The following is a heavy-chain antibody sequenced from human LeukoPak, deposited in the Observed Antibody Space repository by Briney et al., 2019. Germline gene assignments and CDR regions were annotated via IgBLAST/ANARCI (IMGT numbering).Heavy chain of an antibody. D-gene: IGHD6-19*01. V-gene: IGHV3-23*01. J-gene: IGHJ4*02. CDR3: ARERQWLVRFFDY. CDR1: GFTFSSSA. Sequence: GGSLRLSCAASGFTFSSSAMNWVRQAPGKGLEWVSAISGSGGSTYYADSVKGRFTISRDNSKNTLYLQMNSLRAEDTAVYYCARERQWLVRFFDYWGQGTLVTVSS. CDR2: ISGSGGST.